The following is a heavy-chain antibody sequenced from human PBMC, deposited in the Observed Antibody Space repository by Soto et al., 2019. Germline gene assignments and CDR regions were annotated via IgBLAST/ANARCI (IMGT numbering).Heavy chain of an antibody. D-gene: IGHD2-15*01. J-gene: IGHJ4*02. CDR1: GYTFTSNG. V-gene: IGHV1-18*01. CDR3: ARDLLPVGGPPDLFDY. CDR2: ISGYNGNT. Sequence: QVQLVQSGAEVKKPGASVKVSCKASGYTFTSNGISWVRQAPGQGLEWMGWISGYNGNTNYAQNLQGRVTMTTDTSTSTAYMELRSLRSDDTAVYYCARDLLPVGGPPDLFDYWGQGTLVTVSS.